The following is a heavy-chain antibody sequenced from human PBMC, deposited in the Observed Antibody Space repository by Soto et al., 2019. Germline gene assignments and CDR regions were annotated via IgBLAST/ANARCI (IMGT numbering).Heavy chain of an antibody. V-gene: IGHV4-30-4*01. CDR2: IYYSGST. J-gene: IGHJ4*02. Sequence: SETLSLTCTVSGGSISSGDYYWSWIRQPPGKGLEWIGYIYYSGSTYYNPSLKSRVTISVDTSKDQFSLKLSSVTAADTAVYYCARGRFLEWLLPLYWGQGTLVTAPQ. CDR3: ARGRFLEWLLPLY. CDR1: GGSISSGDYY. D-gene: IGHD3-3*01.